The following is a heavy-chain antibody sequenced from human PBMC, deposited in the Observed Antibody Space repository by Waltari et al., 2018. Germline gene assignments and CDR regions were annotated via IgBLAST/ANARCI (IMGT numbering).Heavy chain of an antibody. J-gene: IGHJ4*02. CDR2: INPKSGNT. V-gene: IGHV1-8*02. Sequence: QMQLVQSGAEVQKPGASVKVSCKASGYPCSDYDINWVRQATGHGLEWMGWINPKSGNTVSAQNFQDRVTITRDPSTSTVYMELSSLRSDDAAVYYCARVHYDFWSGYYIWGQGTLVTVPS. D-gene: IGHD3-3*01. CDR3: ARVHYDFWSGYYI. CDR1: GYPCSDYD.